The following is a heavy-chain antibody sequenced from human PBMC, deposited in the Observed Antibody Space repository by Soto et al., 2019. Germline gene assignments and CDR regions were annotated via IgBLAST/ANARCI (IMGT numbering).Heavy chain of an antibody. CDR2: IWYDGSNK. CDR1: GFTFSSYG. J-gene: IGHJ5*02. D-gene: IGHD5-18*01. CDR3: AREGLATELWSVNWFDP. V-gene: IGHV3-33*01. Sequence: LRLSCAASGFTFSSYGMHWVRQAPGKGLEWVAVIWYDGSNKYYADSVKGRFTISRDNSKNTLYLQMNSLRAEDTAVYYCAREGLATELWSVNWFDPWGQGTLVTVPS.